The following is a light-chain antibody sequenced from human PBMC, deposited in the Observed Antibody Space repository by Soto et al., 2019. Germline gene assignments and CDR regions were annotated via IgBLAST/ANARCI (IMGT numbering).Light chain of an antibody. J-gene: IGKJ4*01. CDR1: QSININ. CDR2: GAS. Sequence: EVLMTQSPATLSVSPGERVTLSCRASQSININLACYQQQPGHAPRGLIYGASSRASGIPDRFSGSGSGTDFMITISRLEHDDFAFYDSQQYQQWPPITFGVGTRVEIK. CDR3: QQYQQWPPIT. V-gene: IGKV3D-15*01.